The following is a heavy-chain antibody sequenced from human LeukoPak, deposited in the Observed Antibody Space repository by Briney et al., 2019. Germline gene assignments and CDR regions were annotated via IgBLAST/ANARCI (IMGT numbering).Heavy chain of an antibody. CDR2: IYYSGST. J-gene: IGHJ4*02. CDR3: ARDEGGYSYFDY. Sequence: ASETLSLTCTVSGGSISSYYWSWIRQPPGKGLEWIGYIYYSGSTNYNPSLKSRVTISVDTSKNQFSLKLSSVTAADTAVYYCARDEGGYSYFDYWGQGTLVTVSS. D-gene: IGHD5-18*01. CDR1: GGSISSYY. V-gene: IGHV4-59*01.